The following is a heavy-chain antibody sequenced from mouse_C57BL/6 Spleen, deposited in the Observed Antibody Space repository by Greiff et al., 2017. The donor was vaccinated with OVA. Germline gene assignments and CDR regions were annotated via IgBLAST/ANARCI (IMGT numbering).Heavy chain of an antibody. CDR1: GYAFSSSW. CDR2: IYPGDGDT. CDR3: ATYYSNYVWFAY. D-gene: IGHD2-5*01. J-gene: IGHJ3*01. V-gene: IGHV1-82*01. Sequence: VQLVESGPELVKPGASVKISCKASGYAFSSSWMNWVKQRPGKGLEWIGRIYPGDGDTNYNGKFKGKATLTADKSSSTAYMQLSSLTSEDSAVYFCATYYSNYVWFAYWGQGTLVTVSA.